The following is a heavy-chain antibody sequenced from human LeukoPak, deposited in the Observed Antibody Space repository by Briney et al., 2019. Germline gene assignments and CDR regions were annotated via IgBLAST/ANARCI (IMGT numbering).Heavy chain of an antibody. J-gene: IGHJ6*04. V-gene: IGHV3-23*01. Sequence: GGTLRLSCAASGFTFSSFGMSWVRQARGMGLEWVSTISISGGRTDYADSVRGRFTISRDNSKNTLYLQMNSLRAEDTAVYYCAELGITMIGGVWGKGTTVTISS. CDR2: ISISGGRT. D-gene: IGHD3-10*02. CDR1: GFTFSSFG. CDR3: AELGITMIGGV.